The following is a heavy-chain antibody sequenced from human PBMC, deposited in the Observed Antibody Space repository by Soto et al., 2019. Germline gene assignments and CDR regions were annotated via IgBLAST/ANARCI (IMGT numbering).Heavy chain of an antibody. Sequence: SETLSLTCAVYGGSFSGYYWSWIRQPPGKGLEWIGEINHSGSTNYNPSLKSRVTISVDTSKNQFSLKLSSVTAADTAVYYCARAPIVGGSLGWFDPWGQGTLVTVS. CDR2: INHSGST. CDR3: ARAPIVGGSLGWFDP. CDR1: GGSFSGYY. J-gene: IGHJ5*02. D-gene: IGHD1-26*01. V-gene: IGHV4-34*01.